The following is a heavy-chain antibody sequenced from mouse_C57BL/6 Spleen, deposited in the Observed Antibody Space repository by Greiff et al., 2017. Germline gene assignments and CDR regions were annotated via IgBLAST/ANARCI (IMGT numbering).Heavy chain of an antibody. CDR3: AKTDHYAMDY. J-gene: IGHJ4*01. CDR2: IDPADGDT. CDR1: GFNIKDYY. V-gene: IGHV14-2*01. Sequence: VQLQQSGAELVKPGASVKLSCTASGFNIKDYYMHWVKQRTEQGLEWIGRIDPADGDTKYAPKFQGKATLTADTSSNTAYLHLSRLTSDDTAVYYWAKTDHYAMDYWGQGTSVTGSS.